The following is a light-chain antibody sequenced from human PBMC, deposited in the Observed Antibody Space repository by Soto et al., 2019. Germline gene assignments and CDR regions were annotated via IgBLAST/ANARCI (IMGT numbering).Light chain of an antibody. CDR3: QQYNLYST. V-gene: IGKV1-5*03. CDR1: QNIDSW. Sequence: DIQMTQSPSTLSASVGDRVTIACRASQNIDSWLAWYQQKPGKAPKLLIYKASTLDSGVPSRFSGSGSGTEFTLTISILQPEDFATYYCQQYNLYSTFGPGTNVDIK. J-gene: IGKJ3*01. CDR2: KAS.